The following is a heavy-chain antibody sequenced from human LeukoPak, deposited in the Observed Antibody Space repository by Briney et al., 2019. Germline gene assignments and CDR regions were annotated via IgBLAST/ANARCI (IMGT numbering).Heavy chain of an antibody. CDR3: AREWDSGSYSLGYFDY. Sequence: HPGGSLRLSCAASGFTFSDHYMDWVRQAPGKGLEWVGRIRNKANSYTTEYAASVKGRFSISRDDTKNSLYLQMNSLQCEDTAVYYCAREWDSGSYSLGYFDYWGQGTLVTVSS. V-gene: IGHV3-72*01. CDR1: GFTFSDHY. J-gene: IGHJ4*02. CDR2: IRNKANSYTT. D-gene: IGHD1-26*01.